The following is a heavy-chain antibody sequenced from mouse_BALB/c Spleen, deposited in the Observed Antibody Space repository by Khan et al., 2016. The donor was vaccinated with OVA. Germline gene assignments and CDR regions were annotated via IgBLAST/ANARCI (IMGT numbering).Heavy chain of an antibody. CDR2: IFPGSVST. CDR3: ARGGYGGLAY. D-gene: IGHD2-2*01. CDR1: GYTFSSYW. V-gene: IGHV1-9*01. J-gene: IGHJ3*01. Sequence: QVQLQQSGGDLMKPGASVKISCKATGYTFSSYWIEWVKQRPGHGLEWIGQIFPGSVSTTYNEKFKGQATFTADTSSNTAYMPLSSLPSADSAVYYRARGGYGGLAYWGQGTLVT.